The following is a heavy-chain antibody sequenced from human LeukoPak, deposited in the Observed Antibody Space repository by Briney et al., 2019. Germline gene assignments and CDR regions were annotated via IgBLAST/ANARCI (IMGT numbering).Heavy chain of an antibody. J-gene: IGHJ6*02. D-gene: IGHD4-17*01. Sequence: GASVKVSCKVSGYTLTELSMHWVRQAPGKGLEWMGGFDPEDGETIYAQKFQGTVTMTEDTSTDTAYMELGSLRSEDTAVYYCATPSYGTGMDVWGQGTTVTVSS. CDR1: GYTLTELS. CDR2: FDPEDGET. V-gene: IGHV1-24*01. CDR3: ATPSYGTGMDV.